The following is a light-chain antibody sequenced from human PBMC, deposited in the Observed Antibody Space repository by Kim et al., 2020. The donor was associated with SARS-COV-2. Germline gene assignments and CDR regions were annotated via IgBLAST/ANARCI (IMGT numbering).Light chain of an antibody. CDR2: EVS. Sequence: SITISCTGTSSDVGSYNLVSWYQQHPGKAPKLMIYEVSKRPSGVSNRFSGSKSGNTASLTISGLQAEDEADYYCCSYAGSSTNWVFGGGTKVTVL. CDR1: SSDVGSYNL. J-gene: IGLJ3*02. V-gene: IGLV2-23*02. CDR3: CSYAGSSTNWV.